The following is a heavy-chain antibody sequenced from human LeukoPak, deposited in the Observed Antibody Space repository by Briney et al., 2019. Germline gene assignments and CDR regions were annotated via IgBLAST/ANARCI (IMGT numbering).Heavy chain of an antibody. D-gene: IGHD3-9*01. J-gene: IGHJ5*02. CDR1: GYTFSNND. V-gene: IGHV1-69*13. CDR3: ARTDILTGYINWFDP. Sequence: GASVKVSCKASGYTFSNNDINWVRQATGQGLEWMGGIIPIFGTANYAQKFQGRVTITADESTSTAYMELSSLRSEDTAVYYCARTDILTGYINWFDPWGQGTLVTVSS. CDR2: IIPIFGTA.